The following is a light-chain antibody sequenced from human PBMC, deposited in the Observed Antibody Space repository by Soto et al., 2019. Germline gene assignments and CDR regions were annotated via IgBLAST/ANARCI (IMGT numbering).Light chain of an antibody. CDR2: GAF. V-gene: IGKV3-15*01. CDR3: QQYNNWPYT. CDR1: QSVSSN. Sequence: EIVMTQSPATLYVSPGERATLSCRASQSVSSNLAWYQQKPGQAPRLLIYGAFTRATGIPARFSGSGSGTEFTLTISSLQSEDFAVYSCQQYNNWPYTFGEGTKLEIK. J-gene: IGKJ2*01.